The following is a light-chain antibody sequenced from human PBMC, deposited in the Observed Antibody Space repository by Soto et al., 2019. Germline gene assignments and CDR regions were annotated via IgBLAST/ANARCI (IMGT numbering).Light chain of an antibody. CDR2: SDD. CDR1: NSNIGDKA. CDR3: ASWDDSLTLV. Sequence: QSVLTQPPSASGTPGPRVTISCSGSNSNIGDKAVTWYQQIPGTAPKVVIHSDDQRPSGVPDRFSGSKSGNSASLAISAVQSEDEADYFCASWDDSLTLVFGGGTKLTVL. J-gene: IGLJ2*01. V-gene: IGLV1-44*01.